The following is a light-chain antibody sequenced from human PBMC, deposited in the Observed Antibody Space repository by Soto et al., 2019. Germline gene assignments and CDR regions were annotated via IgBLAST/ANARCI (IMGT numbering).Light chain of an antibody. V-gene: IGKV1-5*03. Sequence: DIQMTQSPSTLSASVGDRVTITCRASQSISSWLAWYQQKPGKAPKLLIYKASSLESGVPSRFSGSGSGTEFTLTISSLPPEDFATYYCQQLNSYEGTFGQGTKVDIK. J-gene: IGKJ1*01. CDR1: QSISSW. CDR3: QQLNSYEGT. CDR2: KAS.